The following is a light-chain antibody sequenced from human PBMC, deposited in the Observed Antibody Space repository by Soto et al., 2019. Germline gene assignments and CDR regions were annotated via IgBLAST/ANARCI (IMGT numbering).Light chain of an antibody. CDR3: QRYGVSTA. Sequence: EIVLTQSPGTLSLSPGERATLSCRASQSVSSNYLAWYQQKPGQAPRLLIYDTSSRVSGIPDRFGGSGSGTDFTLTISRLESVDCAGYHCQRYGVSTALGQGTRLEIK. V-gene: IGKV3-20*01. CDR2: DTS. J-gene: IGKJ5*01. CDR1: QSVSSNY.